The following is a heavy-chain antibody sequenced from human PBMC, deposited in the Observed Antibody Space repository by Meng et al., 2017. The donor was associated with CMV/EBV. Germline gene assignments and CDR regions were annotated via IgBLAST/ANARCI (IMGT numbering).Heavy chain of an antibody. J-gene: IGHJ6*02. Sequence: GESLKISCAASRFTFDDYTMHWVRQAPGKGLEWVSLINWDGGSTYYADSVKGRFTISRDNSKNSLYLQMNGLRTEDTALYYCAKGLGGSSSTYYYYGMDVWGQGTTVTVSS. CDR2: INWDGGST. CDR3: AKGLGGSSSTYYYYGMDV. CDR1: RFTFDDYT. V-gene: IGHV3-43*01. D-gene: IGHD6-6*01.